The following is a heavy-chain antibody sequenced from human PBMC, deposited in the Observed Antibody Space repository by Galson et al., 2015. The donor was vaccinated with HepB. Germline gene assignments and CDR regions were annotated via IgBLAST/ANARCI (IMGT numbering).Heavy chain of an antibody. D-gene: IGHD2-2*01. CDR3: ARESVIIPAATPYYFDY. V-gene: IGHV1-3*01. J-gene: IGHJ4*02. CDR1: GYTFSTYA. CDR2: INADNGNT. Sequence: SVKVSCKASGYTFSTYAMHWVRQAPGQRLEWMGWINADNGNTRYSQNFQGRVTITRDTSASTVYMDLSRLRSEDTAVYYCARESVIIPAATPYYFDYWGQGTLVSVSS.